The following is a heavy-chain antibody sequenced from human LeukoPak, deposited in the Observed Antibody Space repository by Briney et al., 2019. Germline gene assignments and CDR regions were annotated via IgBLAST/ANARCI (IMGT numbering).Heavy chain of an antibody. CDR1: GFTVSSNY. Sequence: GGSLRLSCAASGFTVSSNYISWVRQAPGKGLEWVSVIYSGGSTYYADSVKGRFTISRDNSKNTLYLQMNSLRAEDTAVYYCARDKSGSGFPNWGQGTLVTVSS. V-gene: IGHV3-53*05. CDR3: ARDKSGSGFPN. J-gene: IGHJ4*02. D-gene: IGHD3-10*01. CDR2: IYSGGST.